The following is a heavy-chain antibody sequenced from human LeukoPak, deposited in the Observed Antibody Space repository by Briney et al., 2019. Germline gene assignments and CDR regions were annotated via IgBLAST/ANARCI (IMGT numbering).Heavy chain of an antibody. V-gene: IGHV4-30-4*08. CDR1: GGSISSGDYY. CDR3: ARDPNYYDSSGLDY. D-gene: IGHD3-22*01. J-gene: IGHJ4*02. Sequence: PSQTLSLTCTVSGGSISSGDYYWSWIRQPPGKGLEWIGYIYYSGSTYYNPSLKSRVTISVDTSKNQFSLKLSSVTAADTAVYYCARDPNYYDSSGLDYRGQGTLVTVSS. CDR2: IYYSGST.